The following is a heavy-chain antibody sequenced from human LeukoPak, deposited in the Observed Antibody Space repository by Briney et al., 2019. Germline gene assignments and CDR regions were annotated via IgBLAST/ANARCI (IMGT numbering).Heavy chain of an antibody. CDR1: GFTFSSYA. J-gene: IGHJ6*04. CDR2: ISGTGGST. CDR3: AELGITMIGGV. Sequence: PGGSLRLSCAASGFTFSSYAMSWVRQAPGKGLEWVSTISGTGGSTYYADSVRGRFTISRDNAKNSLYLQMNSLRAEDTAVYYCAELGITMIGGVWSKGTTVTISS. D-gene: IGHD3-10*02. V-gene: IGHV3-23*01.